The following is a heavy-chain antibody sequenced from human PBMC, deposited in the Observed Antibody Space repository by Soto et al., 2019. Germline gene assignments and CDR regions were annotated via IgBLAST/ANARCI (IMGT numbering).Heavy chain of an antibody. CDR2: IYYSGST. CDR3: ARHVEDTAMVTNDY. J-gene: IGHJ4*02. Sequence: LSLTCTVSGGSISSSSYYWGWIRQPPGKGLEWIGSIYYSGSTYYNPSLKSRVTISVDTSKNQFSLKLSSVTAADTAVYYCARHVEDTAMVTNDYWGQGTLVTVSS. CDR1: GGSISSSSYY. V-gene: IGHV4-39*01. D-gene: IGHD5-18*01.